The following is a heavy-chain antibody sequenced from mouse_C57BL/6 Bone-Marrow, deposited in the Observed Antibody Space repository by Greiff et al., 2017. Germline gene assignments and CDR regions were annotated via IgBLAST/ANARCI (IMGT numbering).Heavy chain of an antibody. D-gene: IGHD2-3*01. CDR1: GFTFSSYG. CDR2: ISSGGSYT. Sequence: EVMLVESGGDLVKPGGSLKLSCAASGFTFSSYGMSWVRQTPDQRLEWVATISSGGSYTYYPDSVKGRFTISSDNAKNTLYLQMSSLKSEDTAMYYCARRDGYPFAYWGQGTLVTVSA. V-gene: IGHV5-6*02. CDR3: ARRDGYPFAY. J-gene: IGHJ3*01.